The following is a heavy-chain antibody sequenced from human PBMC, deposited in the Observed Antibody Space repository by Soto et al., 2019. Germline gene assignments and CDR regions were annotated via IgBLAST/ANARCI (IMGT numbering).Heavy chain of an antibody. J-gene: IGHJ6*01. Sequence: SVKVSCKASGCTFSSYAISWVRQAPGQGLEWMGGIIPIFGTANYAQKFQGRVTITADESTSTAYMELSSLRSEDTAVYYCAGPFPGFGDPSDYYYGMDVWGQGTMVNVSS. V-gene: IGHV1-69*13. CDR2: IIPIFGTA. CDR3: AGPFPGFGDPSDYYYGMDV. CDR1: GCTFSSYA. D-gene: IGHD3-10*01.